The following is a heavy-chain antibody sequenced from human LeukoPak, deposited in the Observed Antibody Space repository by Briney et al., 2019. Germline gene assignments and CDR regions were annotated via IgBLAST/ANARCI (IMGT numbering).Heavy chain of an antibody. V-gene: IGHV1-3*03. J-gene: IGHJ6*03. D-gene: IGHD3-9*01. CDR1: EYTFTSYA. Sequence: GASVKVSCKASEYTFTSYAIHWVRQAPGQRLEWMGWINAGNGDTKYSQEFQGRLTITRDTSATTAYMELSSLRSEDTAVYYCARDLNEAYFDLLHPQASYYYYMDVWGKGTTVTVSS. CDR3: ARDLNEAYFDLLHPQASYYYYMDV. CDR2: INAGNGDT.